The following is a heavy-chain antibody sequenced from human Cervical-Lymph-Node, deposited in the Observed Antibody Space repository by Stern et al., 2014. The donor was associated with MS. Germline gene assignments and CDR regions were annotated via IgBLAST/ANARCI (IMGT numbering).Heavy chain of an antibody. J-gene: IGHJ6*02. Sequence: EMQLVESGGGLVKPGGSLRLSCAASGFNFNFFGMNWVRQAPGKGLEWVSSISSSSSDTYYADSVKARFTISRDNAKNSLYLHLDSLRAEDTAVYYCARKAGGYRLLRHYGLDAWGQGTTVTVSS. D-gene: IGHD2-15*01. V-gene: IGHV3-21*06. CDR2: ISSSSSDT. CDR3: ARKAGGYRLLRHYGLDA. CDR1: GFNFNFFG.